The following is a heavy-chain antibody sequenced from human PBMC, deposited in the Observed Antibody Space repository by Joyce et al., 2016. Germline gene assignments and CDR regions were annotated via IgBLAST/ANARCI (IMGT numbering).Heavy chain of an antibody. CDR1: GGSVSSGSYY. D-gene: IGHD3-3*02. V-gene: IGHV4-61*01. CDR3: ASHFRGDAFDI. Sequence: QVQLQESGPGLVKPSETLSLTCTVSGGSVSSGSYYWSWIRQPPGKGLEWIGYIFYSGRPNYNPSLKSRVTISVDTSKNQFALKLSSVTAADTAVYYWASHFRGDAFDIWGQGTTVTVSS. J-gene: IGHJ3*02. CDR2: IFYSGRP.